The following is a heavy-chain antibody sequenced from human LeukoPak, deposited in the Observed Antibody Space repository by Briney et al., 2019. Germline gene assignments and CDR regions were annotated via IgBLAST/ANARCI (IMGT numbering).Heavy chain of an antibody. CDR2: ISSSSSYI. CDR1: GFTFSSYS. D-gene: IGHD3-10*01. CDR3: ATGLWFGELLYY. Sequence: GGSLRLSCAASGFTFSSYSMNWVRQAPGKGLEWVSSISSSSSYIYYADSVKGRFTISRDNAKNSLYLQMNSLRAEDMAVYYCATGLWFGELLYYWGQGTLVTVSS. J-gene: IGHJ4*02. V-gene: IGHV3-21*01.